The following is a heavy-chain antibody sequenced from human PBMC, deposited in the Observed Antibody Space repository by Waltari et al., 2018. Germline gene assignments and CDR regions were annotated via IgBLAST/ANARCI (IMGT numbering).Heavy chain of an antibody. V-gene: IGHV3-73*02. CDR2: IRSKANSYAT. CDR1: GFTFSGSS. J-gene: IGHJ4*02. CDR3: TSPGVATFDY. D-gene: IGHD5-12*01. Sequence: EVQLVESGGGLVQPGGSLKLSCAASGFTFSGSSMHWVRQASRKGLEWVGHIRSKANSYATAYAASVKGRFTISRDDSKNTAYLQMNSLKTEDTAVYYCTSPGVATFDYWGQGTLVTVSS.